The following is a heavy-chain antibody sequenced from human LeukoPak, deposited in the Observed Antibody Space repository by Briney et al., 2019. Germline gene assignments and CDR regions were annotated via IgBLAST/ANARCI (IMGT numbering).Heavy chain of an antibody. CDR2: IYYSGST. V-gene: IGHV4-39*01. D-gene: IGHD2-2*01. J-gene: IGHJ3*02. CDR1: GGSISSSSYY. CDR3: ARGYCSSTSCSDDDAFDI. Sequence: WETLSLTCTVSGGSISSSSYYWGWIRQPPGKGLEWIGSIYYSGSTYYNPSLKSRVTISVDTSKNQFSLKLSSVTAADTAVYYCARGYCSSTSCSDDDAFDIWGQGTMVTVSS.